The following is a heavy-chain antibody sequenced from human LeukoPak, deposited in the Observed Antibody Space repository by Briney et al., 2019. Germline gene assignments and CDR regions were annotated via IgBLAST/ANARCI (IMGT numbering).Heavy chain of an antibody. CDR3: ATLHYKLRFLEWFPADGDYYYMDV. D-gene: IGHD3-3*01. CDR1: GGSISSSSYY. V-gene: IGHV4-39*01. J-gene: IGHJ6*03. Sequence: PSETLSLTCTVSGGSISSSSYYWGWIRQPPGKGLEWIGSIYYSGSTYYNPSLKSRVTISVDTSKNQFSLKLSSVTAADTAVYYCATLHYKLRFLEWFPADGDYYYMDVWGKGTTVTVSS. CDR2: IYYSGST.